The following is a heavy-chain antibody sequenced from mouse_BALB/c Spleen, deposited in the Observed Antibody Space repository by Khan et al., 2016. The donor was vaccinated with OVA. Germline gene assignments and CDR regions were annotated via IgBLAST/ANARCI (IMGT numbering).Heavy chain of an antibody. D-gene: IGHD2-4*01. V-gene: IGHV1-5*01. CDR1: GYSFTSYW. CDR3: TRSFDSYYVDY. Sequence: EVQLQQSGTVLARPGASVKMSCKASGYSFTSYWMHWVKQRPGQGLEWIGAIYPGNSDTRYNQKFKGKAKLTAVTSASTAYMELSSLTNENSAVYYCTRSFDSYYVDYWGQGTTLTVSS. CDR2: IYPGNSDT. J-gene: IGHJ2*01.